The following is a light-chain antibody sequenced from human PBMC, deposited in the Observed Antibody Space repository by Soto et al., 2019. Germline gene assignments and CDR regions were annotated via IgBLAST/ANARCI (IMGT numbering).Light chain of an antibody. CDR3: SSYTSSSRDV. V-gene: IGLV2-14*01. Sequence: QSALTQPASVSGSPGQSITISCTGTSSDVGGYNYVSWYQQHPGKAPKLMIYDVSNRPSGVSNRFSGSKSGNTASLTISGVQDEDEADYYCSSYTSSSRDVFGTGTKLTVL. CDR1: SSDVGGYNY. J-gene: IGLJ1*01. CDR2: DVS.